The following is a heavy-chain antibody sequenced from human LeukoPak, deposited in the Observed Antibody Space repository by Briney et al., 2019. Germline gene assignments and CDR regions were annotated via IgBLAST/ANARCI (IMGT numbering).Heavy chain of an antibody. J-gene: IGHJ4*02. CDR2: INSRGTKI. CDR1: GFTFNTYT. V-gene: IGHV3-21*01. CDR3: ARVGYYASGPFSYFDY. Sequence: GGSLRLSCAASGFTFNTYTMSWVRQAPGKGLEWVSSINSRGTKIYYADSVKGRFTVSRDNSKNTLYLQMNSLSAEDTAVYYCARVGYYASGPFSYFDYWGQGTLVTVSS. D-gene: IGHD3-10*01.